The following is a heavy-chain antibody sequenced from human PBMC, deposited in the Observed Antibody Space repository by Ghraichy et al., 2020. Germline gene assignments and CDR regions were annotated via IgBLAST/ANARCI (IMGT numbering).Heavy chain of an antibody. D-gene: IGHD4-17*01. CDR1: GGSISGYY. J-gene: IGHJ5*02. CDR3: VRAPPLYDYGDYGPSYWLDP. CDR2: IYYSGNI. Sequence: SETLSLTCTVSGGSISGYYWSWIRQPPGKGLEWIGYIYYSGNINYNPSLKSRVTISVDTSKNQFSLKLSSVTAADTAVYYCVRAPPLYDYGDYGPSYWLDPWGQGTLVTVSS. V-gene: IGHV4-59*01.